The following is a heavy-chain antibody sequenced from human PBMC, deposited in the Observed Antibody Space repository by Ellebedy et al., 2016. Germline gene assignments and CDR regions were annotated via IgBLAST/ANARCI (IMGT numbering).Heavy chain of an antibody. V-gene: IGHV3-21*01. CDR1: GFTLSSYS. J-gene: IGHJ6*03. CDR3: ASAPYGSGQYYYMDV. D-gene: IGHD3-10*01. CDR2: ISSTSSHI. Sequence: GGSLRLSCAASGFTLSSYSMNWVRQAPGKGLEWVSSISSTSSHIFYTDSLKGRFTISRDNAENSLYLQMNSLRAEDTAVYYCASAPYGSGQYYYMDVWGKGTTVTVSS.